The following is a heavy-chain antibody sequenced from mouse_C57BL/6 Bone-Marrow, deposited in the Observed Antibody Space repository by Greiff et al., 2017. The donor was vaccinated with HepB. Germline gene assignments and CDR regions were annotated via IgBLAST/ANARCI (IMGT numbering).Heavy chain of an antibody. CDR2: IYPGDGDT. V-gene: IGHV1-82*01. J-gene: IGHJ1*03. Sequence: VKLMESGPELVKPGASVKISCKASGYAFSSSWMNWVKQRPGKGLEWIGRIYPGDGDTNYNGKFKGKATLTADKSSSTAYMQLSSLTSEDSAVYFCARVGNYWYFDVWGTGTTVTVSS. D-gene: IGHD2-1*01. CDR3: ARVGNYWYFDV. CDR1: GYAFSSSW.